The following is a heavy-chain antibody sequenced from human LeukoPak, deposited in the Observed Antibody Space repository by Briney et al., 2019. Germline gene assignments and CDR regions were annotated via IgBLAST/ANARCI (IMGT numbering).Heavy chain of an antibody. CDR2: ISWNSGSI. D-gene: IGHD6-19*01. Sequence: GGSLRLSCAASGFTFDDYAMHWVRQAPGKGLEWVSGISWNSGSIGYADSVKGRFTISRDNAKNSLYLQMNSLRAEDTALYYCTKAHYYPSVAGPDFDYWGQGTLVTVSS. CDR1: GFTFDDYA. J-gene: IGHJ4*02. CDR3: TKAHYYPSVAGPDFDY. V-gene: IGHV3-9*01.